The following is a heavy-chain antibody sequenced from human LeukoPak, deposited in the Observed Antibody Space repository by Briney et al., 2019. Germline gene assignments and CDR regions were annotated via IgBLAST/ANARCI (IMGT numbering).Heavy chain of an antibody. CDR3: ARGWYYYDSSGYDY. CDR2: IYHSGST. V-gene: IGHV4-30-2*01. Sequence: SETLSLTCAVSGGSISSGGYSWSWIRQPPGKGLEWIGYIYHSGSTYYNSSLKSRVAISVDRSKNQFSLKLSSVTATDTAVYYCARGWYYYDSSGYDYWGQGTLVTVSS. D-gene: IGHD3-22*01. CDR1: GGSISSGGYS. J-gene: IGHJ4*02.